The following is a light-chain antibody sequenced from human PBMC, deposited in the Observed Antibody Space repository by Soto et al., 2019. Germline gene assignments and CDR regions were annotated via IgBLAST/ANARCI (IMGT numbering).Light chain of an antibody. CDR2: NVT. V-gene: IGLV2-11*01. CDR3: CSYTSSASSV. J-gene: IGLJ1*01. CDR1: SSDVGSYDY. Sequence: QSALIQPPSVSGSPGQSVTISCTGTSSDVGSYDYVSWYQQHPGTAPNPMIYNVTTQPSGVPERFSGSRSGNSASMTIAGLQAEDEADYSCCSYTSSASSVFETGTKLTVL.